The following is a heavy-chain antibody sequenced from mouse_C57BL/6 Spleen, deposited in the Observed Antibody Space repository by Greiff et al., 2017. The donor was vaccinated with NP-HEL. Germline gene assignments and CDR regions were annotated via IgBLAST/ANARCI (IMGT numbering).Heavy chain of an antibody. CDR3: VRGYGSYYAMDY. D-gene: IGHD2-2*01. Sequence: EVQVVESGGGLVQPKGSLKLSCAASGFSFNTYAMNWVRQAPGKGLEWVARIRSKSNNYATYYADSVKDRFTISRDDSESMLYLQMNNLKTEDTAMYYCVRGYGSYYAMDYWGQGTSVTVSS. CDR1: GFSFNTYA. CDR2: IRSKSNNYAT. J-gene: IGHJ4*01. V-gene: IGHV10-1*01.